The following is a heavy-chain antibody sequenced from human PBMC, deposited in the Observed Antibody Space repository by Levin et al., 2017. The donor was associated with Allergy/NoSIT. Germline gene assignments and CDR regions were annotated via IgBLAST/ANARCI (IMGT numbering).Heavy chain of an antibody. V-gene: IGHV1-18*01. Sequence: GASVKVSCKASGYTFTSYGISWVRQAPGQGLEWMGWISAYNGNTNYAQKLQGRVTMTTDTSTSTAYMELRSLRSDDTAVYYCARVDGIAVAGDFDYWGQGTLVTVSS. CDR2: ISAYNGNT. CDR3: ARVDGIAVAGDFDY. J-gene: IGHJ4*02. D-gene: IGHD6-19*01. CDR1: GYTFTSYG.